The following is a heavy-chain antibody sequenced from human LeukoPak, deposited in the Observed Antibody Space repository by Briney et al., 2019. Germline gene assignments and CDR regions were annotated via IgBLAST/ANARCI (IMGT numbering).Heavy chain of an antibody. J-gene: IGHJ6*03. Sequence: SETLSLTCSVSNGSFSTYYWGWIRQPPGKRLEWIGYIFSSESSDTNYNPSLNGRVTISVDTSKNQFSLTLNPVTAADTAVYYCARAGDGYYYYYYMDVWGKGTTVTVSS. V-gene: IGHV4-59*08. CDR3: ARAGDGYYYYYYMDV. CDR1: NGSFSTYY. D-gene: IGHD5-24*01. CDR2: IFSSESSDT.